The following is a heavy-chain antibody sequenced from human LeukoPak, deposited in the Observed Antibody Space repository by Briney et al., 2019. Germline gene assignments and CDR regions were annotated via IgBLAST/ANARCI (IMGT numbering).Heavy chain of an antibody. CDR1: GYTFTGYY. CDR2: INPNSGGT. V-gene: IGHV1-2*02. J-gene: IGHJ4*02. D-gene: IGHD2-21*02. Sequence: ASVKVSCKASGYTFTGYYMHWVRQAPGQGLEWMGWINPNSGGTNYAQKFQGRVTMTRDTSISTAYMELSRLRSDDTAVYYCARVGGVHIVVVTAIEAFDYWGQGTLVTVSS. CDR3: ARVGGVHIVVVTAIEAFDY.